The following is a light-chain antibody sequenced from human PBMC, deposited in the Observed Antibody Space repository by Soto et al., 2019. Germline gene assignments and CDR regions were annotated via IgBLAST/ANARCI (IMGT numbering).Light chain of an antibody. CDR1: SSDVGGYNY. CDR3: GSYTSISKSRV. J-gene: IGLJ2*01. CDR2: DVT. V-gene: IGLV2-14*03. Sequence: QSALTQPASVSGSPGQSITISCTGTSSDVGGYNYVAWYQQHPGKAPKLVIYDVTGRPSGVSNRFSGSKSGNTASLTISGLQAEDEADYYCGSYTSISKSRVFGAGTKLTVL.